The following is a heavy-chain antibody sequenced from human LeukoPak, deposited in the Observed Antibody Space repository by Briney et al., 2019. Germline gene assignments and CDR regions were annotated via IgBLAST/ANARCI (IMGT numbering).Heavy chain of an antibody. J-gene: IGHJ4*02. Sequence: SVKVSCKASGGTFSSYAISWVRQAPGQGLEWMGGIIPIFGTANYAQKFQGRVTITADESTSTAYMELSSLRSEDTAVYYCARVQQWLVLGGGGNFDYWGQGTLVTVSS. D-gene: IGHD6-19*01. CDR1: GGTFSSYA. V-gene: IGHV1-69*01. CDR3: ARVQQWLVLGGGGNFDY. CDR2: IIPIFGTA.